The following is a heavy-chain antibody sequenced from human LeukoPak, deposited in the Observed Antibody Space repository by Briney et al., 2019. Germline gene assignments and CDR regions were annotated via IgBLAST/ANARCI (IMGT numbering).Heavy chain of an antibody. Sequence: GGSLRLSGAASGFTFSSYGMHWVRQAPGKGLEWVAVISYDGSNKYYADSVKGRFTISRDNSKNTLYLQMNSLRAEDTAVYYCANGARLEWLFDYWGQGTLVTVSS. CDR3: ANGARLEWLFDY. CDR1: GFTFSSYG. J-gene: IGHJ4*02. CDR2: ISYDGSNK. V-gene: IGHV3-30*18. D-gene: IGHD3-3*01.